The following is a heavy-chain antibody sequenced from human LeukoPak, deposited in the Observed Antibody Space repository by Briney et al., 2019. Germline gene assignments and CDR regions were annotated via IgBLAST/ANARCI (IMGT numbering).Heavy chain of an antibody. CDR2: IRYDGSNK. CDR3: AKEGPPDILTGSEAREYFDY. Sequence: GGSLRLSCAASGFTFSSYGMHWVRQAPGKGLEWVAFIRYDGSNKYYADSVKGRFTISRDNSKNTLYLQMNSLRAEDTAVYYCAKEGPPDILTGSEAREYFDYWGQGTLVTVSS. D-gene: IGHD3-9*01. CDR1: GFTFSSYG. V-gene: IGHV3-30*02. J-gene: IGHJ4*02.